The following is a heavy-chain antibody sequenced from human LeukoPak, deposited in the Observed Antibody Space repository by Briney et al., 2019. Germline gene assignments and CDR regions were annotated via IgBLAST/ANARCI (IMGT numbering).Heavy chain of an antibody. CDR3: AKAGRKSFSYYYYYMDV. J-gene: IGHJ6*03. Sequence: PGGSLRLSCAASGFTFSSYAMSWVRQAPGKGLEWVSAISGSGGSTNYADSVKGRFTISRDNSKNTLYLQMNSLRAEDTAVYYCAKAGRKSFSYYYYYMDVWGKGTTVTVSS. CDR1: GFTFSSYA. V-gene: IGHV3-23*01. CDR2: ISGSGGST.